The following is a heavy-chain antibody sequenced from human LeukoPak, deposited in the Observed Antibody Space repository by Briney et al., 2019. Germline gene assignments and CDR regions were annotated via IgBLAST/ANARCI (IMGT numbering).Heavy chain of an antibody. Sequence: SETLSLTCTVSGGSISIYYWNWIRQPPGKGLEWIGYVYYTGTTNYNPSLKSRVTISVDTSKNQFSLKLSSVTAADTAVYYCARGLDCSSTSCYTYYYYMDVWGKGTTVTVSS. J-gene: IGHJ6*03. D-gene: IGHD2-2*01. V-gene: IGHV4-59*08. CDR3: ARGLDCSSTSCYTYYYYMDV. CDR1: GGSISIYY. CDR2: VYYTGTT.